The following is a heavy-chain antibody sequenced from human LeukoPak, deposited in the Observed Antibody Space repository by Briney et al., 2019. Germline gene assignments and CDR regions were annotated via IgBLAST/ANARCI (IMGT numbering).Heavy chain of an antibody. Sequence: SETLSLTCTVSGGSISSYYWSWIRQPPGKGLEWIAYISDIGSINYNPSLKSRVTISLDTSKNQFSLKLSSVTAADTAVYHCAGHYPRNTVDFWGQGTLVTVSS. CDR1: GGSISSYY. D-gene: IGHD2/OR15-2a*01. J-gene: IGHJ4*02. V-gene: IGHV4-59*08. CDR2: ISDIGSI. CDR3: AGHYPRNTVDF.